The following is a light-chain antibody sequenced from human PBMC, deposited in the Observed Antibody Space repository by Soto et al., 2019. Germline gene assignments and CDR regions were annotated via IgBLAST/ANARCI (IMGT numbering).Light chain of an antibody. CDR3: CSYAGSYTHV. Sequence: QSALTQPRSVSGSPGQSVTISCTGTGSDVGGYNYVSWYQQYPDKAPKVMIYDVTKRPAGVPDRFSGSKSGNTASLTISGLQADDEADYYCCSYAGSYTHVFGTGTKLTFL. CDR2: DVT. J-gene: IGLJ1*01. CDR1: GSDVGGYNY. V-gene: IGLV2-11*01.